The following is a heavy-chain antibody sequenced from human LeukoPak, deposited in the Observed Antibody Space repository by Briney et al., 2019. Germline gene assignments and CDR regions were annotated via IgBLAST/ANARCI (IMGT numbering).Heavy chain of an antibody. CDR1: GFTFSSYS. D-gene: IGHD6-6*01. Sequence: PGGSLRLSCAASGFTFSSYSMNWVRQAPGKGLEWVSYISSSSTIYYADSVKGRFTISRDNAKNSLYLQMDSLRAEDTAVYYCARTAYSSSPYGPDWFDPWGQGTLVTVSS. V-gene: IGHV3-48*04. CDR2: ISSSSTI. J-gene: IGHJ5*02. CDR3: ARTAYSSSPYGPDWFDP.